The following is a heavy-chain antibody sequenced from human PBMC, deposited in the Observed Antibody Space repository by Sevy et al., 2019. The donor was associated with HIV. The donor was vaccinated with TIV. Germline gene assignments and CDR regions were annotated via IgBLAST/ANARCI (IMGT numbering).Heavy chain of an antibody. J-gene: IGHJ6*02. V-gene: IGHV1-69*13. CDR1: GGTFSSYA. CDR2: IIPIFGTA. CDR3: AREDTGWGATVTTLDYYYGMDV. D-gene: IGHD4-4*01. Sequence: ASVKVSCKASGGTFSSYAISWVRQAPGQGLEWMGGIIPIFGTANYAQKFQGRVTITADESTSTAYMELSSLRSEDTAVYYCAREDTGWGATVTTLDYYYGMDVWGQGTTVTISS.